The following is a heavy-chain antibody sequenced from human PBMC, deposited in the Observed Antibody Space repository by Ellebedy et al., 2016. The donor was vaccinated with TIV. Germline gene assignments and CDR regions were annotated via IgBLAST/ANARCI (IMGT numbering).Heavy chain of an antibody. CDR3: ARDAFLTPGDDS. CDR2: IWYDGSKE. J-gene: IGHJ5*01. CDR1: GFTFRTFG. Sequence: GESLKISXAASGFTFRTFGMHWVRQAPGKGLEWVANIWYDGSKEHFADSVKGRFTISRDNSKNTLDLQMNSLREEDTAVYYCARDAFLTPGDDSWGQGTLVTVSA. V-gene: IGHV3-33*01. D-gene: IGHD4/OR15-4a*01.